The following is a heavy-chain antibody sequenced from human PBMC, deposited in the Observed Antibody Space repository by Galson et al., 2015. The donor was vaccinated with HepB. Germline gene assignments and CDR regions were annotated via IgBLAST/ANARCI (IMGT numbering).Heavy chain of an antibody. D-gene: IGHD6-13*01. CDR1: GFTFSGSA. CDR2: IRSKANSYAT. CDR3: TRLGLEGAAAGGLDFDY. V-gene: IGHV3-73*01. J-gene: IGHJ4*02. Sequence: LRLSCAASGFTFSGSAMLWVRQASGKGLEWVGRIRSKANSYATAYAASVKGRFTISRDDSKNTAYLQMNSLKTEDTAVYYCTRLGLEGAAAGGLDFDYWGQGTLVTVSS.